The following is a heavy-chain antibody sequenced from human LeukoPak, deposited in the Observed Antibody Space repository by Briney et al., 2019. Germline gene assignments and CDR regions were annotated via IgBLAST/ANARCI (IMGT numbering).Heavy chain of an antibody. D-gene: IGHD6-13*01. V-gene: IGHV4-38-2*02. CDR2: IDHSGST. Sequence: SETLSLTCTLSGYSISSGHYWGWIRQPPGKGLERFGSIDHSGSTYYNPSLKSRVTLSVDTSKNQFSLKLISVTAADTAVYYCARCRRAQTGCSSSWYLFDWFDPWGQGTLVTVSS. J-gene: IGHJ5*02. CDR3: ARCRRAQTGCSSSWYLFDWFDP. CDR1: GYSISSGHY.